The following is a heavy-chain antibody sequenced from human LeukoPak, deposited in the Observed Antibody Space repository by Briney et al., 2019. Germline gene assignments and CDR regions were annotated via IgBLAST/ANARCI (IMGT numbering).Heavy chain of an antibody. J-gene: IGHJ5*02. Sequence: ASVKVSCMASGYTFTSYGITWVRQAPGQGLEWMGWISVYNGNTNYAQKLQDRVTMTTDTSTTTAYMELRGLRSDDTAVYYCARDLGYGLDPWGQGTLVTVSS. CDR2: ISVYNGNT. CDR1: GYTFTSYG. D-gene: IGHD5-18*01. CDR3: ARDLGYGLDP. V-gene: IGHV1-18*04.